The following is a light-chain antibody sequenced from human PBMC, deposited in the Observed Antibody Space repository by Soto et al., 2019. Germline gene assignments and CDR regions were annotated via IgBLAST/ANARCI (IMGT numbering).Light chain of an antibody. CDR2: GAS. Sequence: TLSLSPGERAXLACRARQSVSNNYLAWYQQKPVRAPRLLIDGASNRATGIPDSFSGSGSVTDFTLTISRLEPEDFAVYYCQQYGSSGTFGQAPKVVI. CDR3: QQYGSSGT. CDR1: QSVSNNY. V-gene: IGKV3-20*01. J-gene: IGKJ1*01.